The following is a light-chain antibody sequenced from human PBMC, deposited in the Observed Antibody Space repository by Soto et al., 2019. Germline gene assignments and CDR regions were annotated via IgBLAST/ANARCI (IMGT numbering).Light chain of an antibody. V-gene: IGKV1-27*01. CDR2: AAS. CDR3: QKYNSVPFT. CDR1: QGISNY. J-gene: IGKJ3*01. Sequence: DIQMTQSPSSLSASVGDRVTITCRASQGISNYLAWYQQKPGKVPKLLIYAASTLQSGVPSRFSGSGSVTDFTLTISSLQPEDVATYYCQKYNSVPFTFGPGTKVDIK.